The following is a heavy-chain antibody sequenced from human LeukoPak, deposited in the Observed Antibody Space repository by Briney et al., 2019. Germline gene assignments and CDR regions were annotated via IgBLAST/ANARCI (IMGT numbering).Heavy chain of an antibody. D-gene: IGHD1-14*01. Sequence: GGSLRISCVASGFTFSNYWMHWVRQAPGKGLVWVSRISPDGSITTYADSVRGRFTISRDNAKNTLFLQMSTPRADDTAVYLCANMNPLAQWGQGTLVTVSS. V-gene: IGHV3-74*01. CDR3: ANMNPLAQ. CDR2: ISPDGSIT. J-gene: IGHJ4*02. CDR1: GFTFSNYW.